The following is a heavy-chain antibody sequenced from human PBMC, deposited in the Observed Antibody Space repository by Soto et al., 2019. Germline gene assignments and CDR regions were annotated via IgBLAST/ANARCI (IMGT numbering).Heavy chain of an antibody. CDR1: GGSISSGGYY. Sequence: QVQLQESGPGLVKPSQTLSLTCTVSGGSISSGGYYWSWIRQHPGKGLEWIGYIYYSGSTYYNPSFRSRVTISVDQSKNQFSLKLSSVTAADTAVYYCARDRVVVVPAAGPYYYGMDVWGQGPTVTVS. V-gene: IGHV4-31*03. CDR2: IYYSGST. D-gene: IGHD2-2*01. CDR3: ARDRVVVVPAAGPYYYGMDV. J-gene: IGHJ6*02.